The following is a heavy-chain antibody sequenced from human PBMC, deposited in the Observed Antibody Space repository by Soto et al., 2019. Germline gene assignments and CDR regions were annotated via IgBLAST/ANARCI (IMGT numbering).Heavy chain of an antibody. D-gene: IGHD4-17*01. J-gene: IGHJ4*02. CDR1: GFTFSSYA. V-gene: IGHV3-23*01. Sequence: EVQLLESGGGLVQPGGSLRLSCAPSGFTFSSYAMSWVRQAPGKGLEWVSALSASGTSTYYADSVKGRFTISRDNSENAPHLPLTILGAEDTAVSYCGQDRVTTLTTKTFDYWGAGALFTVSS. CDR2: LSASGTST. CDR3: GQDRVTTLTTKTFDY.